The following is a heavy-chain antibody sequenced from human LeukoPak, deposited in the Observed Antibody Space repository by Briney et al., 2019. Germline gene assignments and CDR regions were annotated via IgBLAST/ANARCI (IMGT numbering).Heavy chain of an antibody. CDR1: GFTFDDYA. Sequence: GRSLRLSCAASGFTFDDYAMHWVRQAPGKGLEWVSGISWNSGSIGYADSVKGRFTISRDNAKNSLYLQMNSLRAEDTAVYYCASLTYYFYYGMDVWGQGTTVTVSS. V-gene: IGHV3-9*01. CDR3: ASLTYYFYYGMDV. D-gene: IGHD1-26*01. J-gene: IGHJ6*02. CDR2: ISWNSGSI.